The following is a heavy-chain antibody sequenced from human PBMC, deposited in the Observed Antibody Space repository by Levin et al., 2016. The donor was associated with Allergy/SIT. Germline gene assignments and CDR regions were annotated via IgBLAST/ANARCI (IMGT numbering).Heavy chain of an antibody. CDR2: IYPGDSDT. J-gene: IGHJ4*02. CDR3: AKYSSSAGDFDY. D-gene: IGHD6-6*01. V-gene: IGHV5-51*01. CDR1: GYSFTSYW. Sequence: GGSLRLSCKGSGYSFTSYWIGWVRQMPGKGLEWMGIIYPGDSDTRYSPSFQGQVTISADKSISTAYLQWSSLKASDTAMYYCAKYSSSAGDFDYWGQGTLVTVSS.